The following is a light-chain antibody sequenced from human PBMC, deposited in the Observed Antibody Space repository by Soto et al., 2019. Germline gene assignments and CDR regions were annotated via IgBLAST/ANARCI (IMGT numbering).Light chain of an antibody. V-gene: IGLV1-51*02. CDR2: ETN. J-gene: IGLJ3*02. Sequence: QSVLTQPPSVSAAPGQTVTISCSGSSSNIGNNYVSWYQQLPGTAPKLLIYETNKRPSGIPDRFSGSKSATSATLGITGLQTGDEADYYCGAWDDSLSAGVFGGGTQLTVL. CDR1: SSNIGNNY. CDR3: GAWDDSLSAGV.